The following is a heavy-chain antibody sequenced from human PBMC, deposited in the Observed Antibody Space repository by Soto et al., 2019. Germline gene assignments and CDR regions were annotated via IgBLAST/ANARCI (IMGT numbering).Heavy chain of an antibody. CDR2: MNPNSGNT. CDR1: GYTFTSYD. V-gene: IGHV1-8*01. D-gene: IGHD6-13*01. Sequence: QVQLAQSGAEVKKPGASVKVSCKASGYTFTSYDINWVRQATGQGLEWMGWMNPNSGNTGYAQKFQGRVTMTRNTSISTPYMELSSLRSEDTAVYYCAIRVWGQQLVNFDPWGQGTLVTVSS. J-gene: IGHJ5*02. CDR3: AIRVWGQQLVNFDP.